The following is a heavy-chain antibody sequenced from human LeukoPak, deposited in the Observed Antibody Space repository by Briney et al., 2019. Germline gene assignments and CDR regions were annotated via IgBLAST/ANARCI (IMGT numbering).Heavy chain of an antibody. Sequence: GGSLGLSFAASGFRFRCSSNYMRWVRPAPGKGLEWVSVIYSGGSTYYADSVKGRFTISRDNSKNTLYLQMNSLRAEDTAVYYCARDQYAPDYMDVWGKGTTVTVSS. J-gene: IGHJ6*03. CDR1: GFRFRCSSNY. CDR2: IYSGGST. D-gene: IGHD2-2*01. V-gene: IGHV3-53*01. CDR3: ARDQYAPDYMDV.